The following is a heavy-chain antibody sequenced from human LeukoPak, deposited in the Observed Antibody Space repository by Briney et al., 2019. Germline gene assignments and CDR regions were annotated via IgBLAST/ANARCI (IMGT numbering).Heavy chain of an antibody. V-gene: IGHV3-74*01. CDR1: GFTFSSYW. CDR3: ARASPGSRGLFDY. D-gene: IGHD3-10*01. Sequence: GGSLRLSCAASGFTFSSYWMHWVRQAPGKGLVWVSRINSDGSSTSYADSVKGRFTISRDNAKNTLYLQMNSLRAEDTAVYYCARASPGSRGLFDYWGQGTLVTVSS. CDR2: INSDGSST. J-gene: IGHJ4*02.